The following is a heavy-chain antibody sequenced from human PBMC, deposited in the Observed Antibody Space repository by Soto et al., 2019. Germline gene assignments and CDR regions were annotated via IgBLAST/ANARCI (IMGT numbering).Heavy chain of an antibody. CDR3: ARVPNQPTSSSPTHFDY. D-gene: IGHD6-6*01. Sequence: ASVKVSCKASGYTFTSYAMHWVRQAPGQRLEWMGWINAGNGNTKYSQKFQGRVTITRATSASTAYMELSSLRSEDTAVYYCARVPNQPTSSSPTHFDYWGQGTLVTLSS. CDR1: GYTFTSYA. J-gene: IGHJ4*02. V-gene: IGHV1-3*01. CDR2: INAGNGNT.